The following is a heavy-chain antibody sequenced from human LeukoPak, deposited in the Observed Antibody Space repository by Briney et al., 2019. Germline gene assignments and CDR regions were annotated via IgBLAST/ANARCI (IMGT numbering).Heavy chain of an antibody. CDR1: GGSISGYY. Sequence: PSETLSLTCTVSGGSISGYYWSWIRQHPGKGLEWMGYIHYGGNTDYNPSLKSRVTISVDTFKNQFSMNLNSVTAADTAMYYCARRGNGYPYYFDYWGQGIQVTVSS. V-gene: IGHV4-59*01. J-gene: IGHJ4*02. D-gene: IGHD4-23*01. CDR2: IHYGGNT. CDR3: ARRGNGYPYYFDY.